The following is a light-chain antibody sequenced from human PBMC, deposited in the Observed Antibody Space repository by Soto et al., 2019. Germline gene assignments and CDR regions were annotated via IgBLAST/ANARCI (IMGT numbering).Light chain of an antibody. J-gene: IGKJ4*01. Sequence: EIVLTQSPGTLSLSPGERATLSCKASQTVSRNYLAWYQQKPGQAPRLLIYGASSRATGIPDRFSGSGCGTDFILTISRLEHEDVALYYCQQYGSAPPLTFGGGTKVDIK. CDR3: QQYGSAPPLT. CDR2: GAS. CDR1: QTVSRNY. V-gene: IGKV3-20*01.